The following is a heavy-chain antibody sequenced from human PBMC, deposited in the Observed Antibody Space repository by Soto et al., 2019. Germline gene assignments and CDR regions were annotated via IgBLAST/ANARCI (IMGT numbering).Heavy chain of an antibody. D-gene: IGHD3-10*01. Sequence: SETLSLTRTVSDDSSLNYKWRWIRQPPGRRLEWIGYIDSNGGTSYNPSLQSRVTISIDTSTKQFFLKLSSVTAADTAVYYCVRQGFGRLHGLVDVWGQGTTVTVSS. V-gene: IGHV4-59*08. J-gene: IGHJ6*02. CDR2: IDSNGGT. CDR3: VRQGFGRLHGLVDV. CDR1: DDSSLNYK.